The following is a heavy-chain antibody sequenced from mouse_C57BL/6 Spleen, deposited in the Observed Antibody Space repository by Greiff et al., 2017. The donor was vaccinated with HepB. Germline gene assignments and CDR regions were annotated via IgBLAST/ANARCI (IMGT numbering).Heavy chain of an antibody. CDR1: GYTFTSYW. CDR2: IDPSDSYT. V-gene: IGHV1-69*01. D-gene: IGHD2-3*01. J-gene: IGHJ2*01. Sequence: QVQLQQPGAELVMPGASVKLSCKASGYTFTSYWMHWVKQRPGQGLEWIGEIDPSDSYTNYNQKFKGKSTLTVDKSSSTAYMQLRRLTSEDSAVYYCARYDYLDYWGKGTTLTVAS. CDR3: ARYDYLDY.